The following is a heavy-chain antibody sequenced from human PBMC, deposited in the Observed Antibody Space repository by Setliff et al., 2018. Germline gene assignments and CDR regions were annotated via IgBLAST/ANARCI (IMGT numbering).Heavy chain of an antibody. CDR3: ARVRDCSGGICHRGFHHYMDV. CDR1: GGTFSTYA. D-gene: IGHD2-15*01. CDR2: IIPMFGTT. J-gene: IGHJ6*03. V-gene: IGHV1-69*13. Sequence: ASVKVSCKASGGTFSTYAINWVRQAPGQGLEWMGGIIPMFGTTNYARKFQGRVTITADESTITAYMELSSLRSEGTAVYYCARVRDCSGGICHRGFHHYMDVWGKGTTVTVSS.